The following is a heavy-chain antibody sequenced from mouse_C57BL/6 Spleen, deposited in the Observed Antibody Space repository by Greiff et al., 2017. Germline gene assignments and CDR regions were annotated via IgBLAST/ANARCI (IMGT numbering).Heavy chain of an antibody. CDR1: GFTFSDYG. Sequence: EVKLVESGGGLVKPGGSLKLSCAASGFTFSDYGMHWVRQAPEKGLEWVAYISSGSSTIYYADTVKGRFTISRDNAKNTLFLQMTSLRSEDTAMYYCARESHWDKDAMDDWGKGTTVTVSS. V-gene: IGHV5-17*01. J-gene: IGHJ4*01. D-gene: IGHD4-1*01. CDR2: ISSGSSTI. CDR3: ARESHWDKDAMDD.